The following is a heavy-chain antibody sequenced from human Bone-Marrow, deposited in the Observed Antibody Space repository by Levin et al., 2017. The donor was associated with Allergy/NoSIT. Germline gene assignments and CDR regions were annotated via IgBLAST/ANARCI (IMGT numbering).Heavy chain of an antibody. V-gene: IGHV3-11*05. Sequence: PGGSLRLSCAASGFTFSDYYMSWIRQAPGKGLEWVSYISSSSSYTNYADSVKGRFTISRDNAKNSLYLQMNSLRAEDTAVYYCARVPKDFDWLLIDYWGQGTLVTVSS. CDR3: ARVPKDFDWLLIDY. CDR2: ISSSSSYT. CDR1: GFTFSDYY. D-gene: IGHD3-9*01. J-gene: IGHJ4*02.